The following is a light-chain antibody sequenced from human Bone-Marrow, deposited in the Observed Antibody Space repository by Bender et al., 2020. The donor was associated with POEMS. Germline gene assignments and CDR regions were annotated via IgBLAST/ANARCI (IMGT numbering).Light chain of an antibody. CDR2: EVN. J-gene: IGLJ2*01. V-gene: IGLV2-23*02. Sequence: QSALTQPASVSGSPGQSITISCTGTSSDVGSYNLVSWYQQHPGKAPKLIIYEVNKRPSGVSSRFSGSKSGNTASLTISGLQAQDEADYHCCSYAGSRTLVFGGGTELTVL. CDR3: CSYAGSRTLV. CDR1: SSDVGSYNL.